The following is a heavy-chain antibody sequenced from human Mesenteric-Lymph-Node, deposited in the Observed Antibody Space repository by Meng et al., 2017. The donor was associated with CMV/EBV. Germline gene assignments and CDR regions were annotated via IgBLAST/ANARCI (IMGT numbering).Heavy chain of an antibody. CDR3: ARDADYDTASAHFDY. CDR2: INSGGSST. J-gene: IGHJ4*02. D-gene: IGHD3-22*01. CDR1: GFTFTNYW. Sequence: SGFTFTNYWMHWVRQAPGKGLVWVSRINSGGSSTSYADSVKGRFTISRDNAKNTVYLQMNSLRAEDTAVYHCARDADYDTASAHFDYWGQGTLVTVSS. V-gene: IGHV3-74*01.